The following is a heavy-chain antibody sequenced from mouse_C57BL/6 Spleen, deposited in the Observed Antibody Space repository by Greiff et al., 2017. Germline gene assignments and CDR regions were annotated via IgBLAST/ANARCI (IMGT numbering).Heavy chain of an antibody. Sequence: QVQLQQPGAELVKPGASVKLSCKASGYTFTSYWMHWVKQRPGQGLEWIGMIHPNSGSTNYNEKFKSKATLTVDKSSSTAYMQLSSLTSEDSAVYYGARRGYYGSSYEIGWYFDVWGTGTTVTVSS. CDR2: IHPNSGST. V-gene: IGHV1-64*01. CDR1: GYTFTSYW. J-gene: IGHJ1*03. D-gene: IGHD1-1*01. CDR3: ARRGYYGSSYEIGWYFDV.